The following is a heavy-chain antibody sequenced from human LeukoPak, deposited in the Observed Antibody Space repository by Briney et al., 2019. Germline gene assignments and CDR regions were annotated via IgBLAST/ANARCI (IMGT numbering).Heavy chain of an antibody. Sequence: SETLSLTCTVSGGSISSGGYYWSWIRQHPGQGLEWIVYIYYSGSTYYNPSLKSRVTISVDTSKNQFSLKLSSVTAADTALYYCARVLIWFGQLQNWFDPWGPGTLVTVSS. J-gene: IGHJ5*02. D-gene: IGHD3-10*01. CDR1: GGSISSGGYY. CDR2: IYYSGST. CDR3: ARVLIWFGQLQNWFDP. V-gene: IGHV4-31*03.